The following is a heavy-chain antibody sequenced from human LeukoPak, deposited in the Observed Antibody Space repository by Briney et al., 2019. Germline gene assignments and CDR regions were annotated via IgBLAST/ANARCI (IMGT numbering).Heavy chain of an antibody. CDR2: IDSSTNYI. Sequence: GGSLRLSCAPSGFTFSDYSMNWVRQAPGKGLEWVSSIDSSTNYIYYADSVQGRFTMSRDNAKDSVYLQMNSLRAEDAAVYYCARDPGAARPIDYWGQGTLVTVSS. CDR1: GFTFSDYS. V-gene: IGHV3-21*01. CDR3: ARDPGAARPIDY. D-gene: IGHD6-6*01. J-gene: IGHJ4*02.